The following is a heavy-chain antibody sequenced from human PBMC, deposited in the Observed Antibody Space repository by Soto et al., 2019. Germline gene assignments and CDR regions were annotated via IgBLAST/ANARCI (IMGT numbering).Heavy chain of an antibody. CDR2: IYTSGNI. Sequence: EVHLVESGGGLVQPGWSLRLSCAASGFTVIDNYMNWVRQAPGKGLEWVSVIYTSGNIEYADSVKGRFTISRDSSKNTLYLQMNRLIAEDTAGYYCAREITLTTLNDAFDIWGHGTLVTVSS. CDR1: GFTVIDNY. J-gene: IGHJ3*02. D-gene: IGHD4-17*01. V-gene: IGHV3-66*01. CDR3: AREITLTTLNDAFDI.